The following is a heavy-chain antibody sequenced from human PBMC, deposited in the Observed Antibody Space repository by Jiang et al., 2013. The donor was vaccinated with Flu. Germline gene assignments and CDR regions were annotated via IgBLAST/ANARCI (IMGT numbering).Heavy chain of an antibody. CDR3: ARDGMTAYYYYYGMDV. CDR2: MNPNSGNT. D-gene: IGHD1-26*01. V-gene: IGHV1-8*01. J-gene: IGHJ6*02. Sequence: EVKKPGASVKVSCKASGYTFTSYDINWVRQATGQGLEWMGWMNPNSGNTGYAQKFQGRVTMTRNTSISTAYMELSSLRSEDTAVYYCARDGMTAYYYYYGMDVWGQGTTVTVSS. CDR1: GYTFTSYD.